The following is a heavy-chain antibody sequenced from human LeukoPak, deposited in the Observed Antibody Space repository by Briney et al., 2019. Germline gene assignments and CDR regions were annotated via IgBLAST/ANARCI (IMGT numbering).Heavy chain of an antibody. CDR2: FYYSGST. Sequence: SETLSLTCTVSGGSISSYYWSWIRQPPGKGLEWIGYFYYSGSTNYNPFLKSRVTMSVDTSKNQFSLKLSSVTAADTAVYYCARESGQLVRNWRYFDLWGRGTLVTVSS. D-gene: IGHD6-6*01. CDR3: ARESGQLVRNWRYFDL. CDR1: GGSISSYY. J-gene: IGHJ2*01. V-gene: IGHV4-59*12.